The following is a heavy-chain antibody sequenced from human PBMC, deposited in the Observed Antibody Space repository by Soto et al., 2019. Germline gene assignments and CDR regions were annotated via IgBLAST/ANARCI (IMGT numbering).Heavy chain of an antibody. V-gene: IGHV4-61*05. CDR3: ARRWGRTFDY. CDR2: IYYSGST. Sequence: SDPLCRSGSACGGTMSGHNYYWGWIRQPPGKGLEWIGYIYYSGSTNYNPSLKSRVTISVDTSKNQFSLKLSSVTAADTAVYYCARRWGRTFDYWGQG. D-gene: IGHD1-26*01. CDR1: GGTMSGHNYY. J-gene: IGHJ4*02.